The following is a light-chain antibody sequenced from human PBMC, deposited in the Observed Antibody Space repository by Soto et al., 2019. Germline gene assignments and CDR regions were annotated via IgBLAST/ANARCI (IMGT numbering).Light chain of an antibody. J-gene: IGKJ5*01. CDR3: QQRYSWPPIT. CDR1: QTVHTY. Sequence: EVVLTQSPATLSLSPGERATLSCRAGQTVHTYLAWYQQKPGQPPRLLIYDASNRATGIPARFSGSGSGTDFTLTISSLEPEDFAVYYCQQRYSWPPITFGQGTRLDLK. CDR2: DAS. V-gene: IGKV3-11*01.